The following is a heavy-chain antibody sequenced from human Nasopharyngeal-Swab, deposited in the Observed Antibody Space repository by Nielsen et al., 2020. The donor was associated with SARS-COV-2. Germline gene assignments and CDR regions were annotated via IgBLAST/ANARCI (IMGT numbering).Heavy chain of an antibody. Sequence: WIRQPPGKGLEGIGYIYYSGSTNYNPSLKSRVTIPVDTSKNQFSLKLSSVTAADTAVYYCARGGPGLELFSRFDPWGQGTLVTVSS. V-gene: IGHV4-59*01. J-gene: IGHJ5*02. CDR3: ARGGPGLELFSRFDP. CDR2: IYYSGST. D-gene: IGHD1-7*01.